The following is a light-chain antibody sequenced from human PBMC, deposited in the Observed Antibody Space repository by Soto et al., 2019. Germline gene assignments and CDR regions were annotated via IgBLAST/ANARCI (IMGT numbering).Light chain of an antibody. V-gene: IGKV1-5*03. CDR3: QQYNSYPLT. CDR2: KAS. J-gene: IGKJ4*01. Sequence: DIQMTQFPSTQSASVGDRVTITCRASQSISSWLAWYQQKPGKAPKLLIYKASSLESGVPSRFSGSGSGTEFTLTISSLQPDDFATYYCQQYNSYPLTFGGGTKVDIK. CDR1: QSISSW.